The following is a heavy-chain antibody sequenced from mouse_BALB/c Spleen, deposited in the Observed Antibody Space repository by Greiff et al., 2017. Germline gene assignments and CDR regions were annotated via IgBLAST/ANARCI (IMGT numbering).Heavy chain of an antibody. CDR2: ISSGGSYT. V-gene: IGHV5-6*01. CDR1: GFTFSSYG. Sequence: EVQLVQSGGDLVKPGGSLKLSCAASGFTFSSYGMSWVRQTPDKRLEWVATISSGGSYTYYPDSVKGRFTISRDNAKNTLYLQMSSLKSEGTTMYYGARLEDTLYDYDGGYAMDYWGQGTSVTVSS. D-gene: IGHD2-4*01. J-gene: IGHJ4*01. CDR3: ARLEDTLYDYDGGYAMDY.